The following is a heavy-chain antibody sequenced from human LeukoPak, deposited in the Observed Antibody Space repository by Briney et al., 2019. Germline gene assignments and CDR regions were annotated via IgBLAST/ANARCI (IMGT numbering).Heavy chain of an antibody. CDR1: GGSISSYY. D-gene: IGHD1-1*01. J-gene: IGHJ6*03. V-gene: IGHV4-4*07. CDR3: ATEPTRTPYYYMDV. Sequence: PSETLSLTCTVSGGSISSYYWNWIRQPAGKGLEWIGRISSSGSANYNPSLKSRVTLSVDTSKNQLSLILNSVTAADTAVFYCATEPTRTPYYYMDVWDKGTTVIVSS. CDR2: ISSSGSA.